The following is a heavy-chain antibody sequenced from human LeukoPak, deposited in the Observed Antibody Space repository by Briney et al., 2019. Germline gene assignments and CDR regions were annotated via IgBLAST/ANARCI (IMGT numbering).Heavy chain of an antibody. CDR3: ARDFEFGSAAGTPN. CDR2: ISYDGSSK. V-gene: IGHV3-30*04. CDR1: GFTFSTYA. J-gene: IGHJ4*02. Sequence: GGSLRLSCAASGFTFSTYAMHWVRQAPGKGLEWVAVISYDGSSKYYADSVKGRFTISRDNAKNSLYLQMNSLRAEDTAVYYCARDFEFGSAAGTPNWGQGTLVTVSS. D-gene: IGHD6-13*01.